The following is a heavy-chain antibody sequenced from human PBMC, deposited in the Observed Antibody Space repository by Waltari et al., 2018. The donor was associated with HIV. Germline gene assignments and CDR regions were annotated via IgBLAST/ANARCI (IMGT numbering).Heavy chain of an antibody. CDR1: AGSFSGYY. J-gene: IGHJ5*02. CDR3: AGGRRIAVASLDWFDP. CDR2: INHSGST. V-gene: IGHV4-34*01. Sequence: QVQLQQWGAGLLKPSETLSLTCAVYAGSFSGYYWSWIRQPPGKGLEWIGEINHSGSTNYNPAVKSRVTISEDMSKNQFSLKLSSVTAADTAVYYCAGGRRIAVASLDWFDPWGQGTLVTISS. D-gene: IGHD6-19*01.